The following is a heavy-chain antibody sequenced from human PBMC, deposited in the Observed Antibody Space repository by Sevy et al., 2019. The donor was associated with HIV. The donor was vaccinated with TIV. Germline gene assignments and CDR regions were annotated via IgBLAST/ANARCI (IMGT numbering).Heavy chain of an antibody. Sequence: GGSLRLSCAVSGFNFSSYWMSWVRQAPGKGLEWVANINKDGSEKYYVDSVKGRFTISRDSAKNSVYVQMNSLRDEDTGVYYCVRERSSSWFDSWGQGTLVTVSS. J-gene: IGHJ5*01. CDR1: GFNFSSYW. CDR3: VRERSSSWFDS. D-gene: IGHD6-13*01. V-gene: IGHV3-7*01. CDR2: INKDGSEK.